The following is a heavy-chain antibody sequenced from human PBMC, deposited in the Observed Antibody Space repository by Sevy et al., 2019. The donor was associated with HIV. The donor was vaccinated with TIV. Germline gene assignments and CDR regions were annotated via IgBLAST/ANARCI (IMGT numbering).Heavy chain of an antibody. CDR2: INSDGSST. Sequence: GGSLRLSCAASGFTFSSYWMHWVRQAPGKGLVWVSRINSDGSSTLYADSVKGRFTLSRDNAKNTLYLQMNSLRADDTAVYYCARRTLGGWELLGSFDIWGQGTMVTVSS. J-gene: IGHJ3*02. CDR1: GFTFSSYW. V-gene: IGHV3-74*01. D-gene: IGHD2-15*01. CDR3: ARRTLGGWELLGSFDI.